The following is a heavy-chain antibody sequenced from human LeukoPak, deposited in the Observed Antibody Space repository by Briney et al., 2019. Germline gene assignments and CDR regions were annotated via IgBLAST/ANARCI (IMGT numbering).Heavy chain of an antibody. CDR3: ATADSGSYYSGFDY. CDR1: GFTFSDFY. CDR2: VYSGGST. J-gene: IGHJ4*02. V-gene: IGHV3-66*01. D-gene: IGHD1-26*01. Sequence: GGSLRLSCAASGFTFSDFYMSWVRQAPGKGLEWVSVVYSGGSTHYADSVKGRFTISRDNSKNTLYPHMNSLRAEDTAVYYCATADSGSYYSGFDYWGQGTLVTVSS.